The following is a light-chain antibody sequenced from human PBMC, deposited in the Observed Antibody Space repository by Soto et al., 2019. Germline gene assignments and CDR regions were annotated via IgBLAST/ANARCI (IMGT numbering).Light chain of an antibody. Sequence: QSVLTQPPSVSEAPRQRVTISCSGSSSNIGNNAVSWYQQFPGKAPKLLIYYDDLLPSGVSDRFSGSKSGTSASLAISGLQSGDEADYCCAAWDDSLNGVVFGGGTKLTVL. V-gene: IGLV1-36*01. CDR3: AAWDDSLNGVV. J-gene: IGLJ2*01. CDR1: SSNIGNNA. CDR2: YDD.